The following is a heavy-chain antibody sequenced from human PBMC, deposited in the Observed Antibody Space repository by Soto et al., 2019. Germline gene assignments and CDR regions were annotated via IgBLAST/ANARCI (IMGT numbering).Heavy chain of an antibody. J-gene: IGHJ5*02. D-gene: IGHD3-22*01. CDR1: GGTFSSYA. V-gene: IGHV1-69*01. Sequence: FKASGGTFSSYAISWVRQAPGQGLEWMGGIIPIFGTANYAQKFQGRVTITADESTSTAYMELSSLRSEDTAVYYCASGPDYYDSSGYYYNWFDPWGQGTLVTVSS. CDR3: ASGPDYYDSSGYYYNWFDP. CDR2: IIPIFGTA.